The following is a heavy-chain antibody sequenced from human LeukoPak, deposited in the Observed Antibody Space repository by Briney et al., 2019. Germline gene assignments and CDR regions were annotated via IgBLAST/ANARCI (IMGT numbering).Heavy chain of an antibody. D-gene: IGHD2-21*02. J-gene: IGHJ5*02. CDR2: ISANVVTA. V-gene: IGHV1-69*13. CDR1: GGTFSSYA. CDR3: ARDRRLNWFVP. Sequence: SVKVSRLDSGGTFSSYAISWVRQDPGHGREWMGGISANVVTANYAQQLEGRVTITADESPSTESMHLKSLRSDDTAQYYFARDRRLNWFVPWGQGTLVTVSS.